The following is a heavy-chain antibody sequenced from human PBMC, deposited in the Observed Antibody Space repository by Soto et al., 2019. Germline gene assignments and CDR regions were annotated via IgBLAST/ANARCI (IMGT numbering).Heavy chain of an antibody. CDR2: ISSSGSTI. J-gene: IGHJ4*02. CDR3: ARGAVRYFDWFLTYFDS. V-gene: IGHV3-48*03. Sequence: XGSLRLSCAPSGFTFSNYEMNWVRPAPGRGVEWVSYISSSGSTIYYADSVKGRFTISRDNAKTSLYLKMNSLSDEDTAVFYCARGAVRYFDWFLTYFDSWGQGTLVTVSS. D-gene: IGHD3-9*01. CDR1: GFTFSNYE.